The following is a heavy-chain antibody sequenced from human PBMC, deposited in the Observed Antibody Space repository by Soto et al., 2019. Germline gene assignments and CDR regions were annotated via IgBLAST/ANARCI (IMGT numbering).Heavy chain of an antibody. Sequence: TLSLTCTVSGGSISSSSYYWGWIRQPPGKGLEWIGSIYYSGSTYYNPSLKSRVTISVDTSKNQFSLKLSSVTAADTVVYYCARIPASIAAREYYFDYWGQGTLVTVSS. CDR1: GGSISSSSYY. CDR2: IYYSGST. V-gene: IGHV4-39*01. D-gene: IGHD6-6*01. CDR3: ARIPASIAAREYYFDY. J-gene: IGHJ4*02.